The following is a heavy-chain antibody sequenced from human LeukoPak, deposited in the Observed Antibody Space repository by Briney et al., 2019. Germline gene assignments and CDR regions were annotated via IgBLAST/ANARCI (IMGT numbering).Heavy chain of an antibody. Sequence: GGSLRLSCAASGFILSDYNMNWVRQAPGKGLEWVSFISISGSYITYADSVKGRFTISRDNAKNSLYLQMNSLRAEDTAVYYCARDLSATARAYDYWGQGTLVTVSS. CDR3: ARDLSATARAYDY. D-gene: IGHD2-15*01. CDR1: GFILSDYN. J-gene: IGHJ4*02. V-gene: IGHV3-21*01. CDR2: ISISGSYI.